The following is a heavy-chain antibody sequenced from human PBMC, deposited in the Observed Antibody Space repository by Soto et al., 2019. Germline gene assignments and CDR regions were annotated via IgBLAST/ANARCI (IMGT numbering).Heavy chain of an antibody. Sequence: QVQLQESGPGLVKPSGTLSLTCAVSGGSIRSNNWWSWVRQPPGKGLEWIGEIFHSGSTNYNPSLKPRVTISVDKSKNQFSLKLSSWTAADTAVYYCARVYSGSYSDSWGQGTLVTVSS. CDR2: IFHSGST. V-gene: IGHV4-4*02. D-gene: IGHD1-26*01. J-gene: IGHJ4*02. CDR3: ARVYSGSYSDS. CDR1: GGSIRSNNW.